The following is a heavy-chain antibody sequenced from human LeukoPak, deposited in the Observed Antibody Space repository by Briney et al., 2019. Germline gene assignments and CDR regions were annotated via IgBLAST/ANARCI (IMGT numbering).Heavy chain of an antibody. CDR2: IKQDGSEK. V-gene: IGHV3-7*03. CDR1: GFIVSSNY. Sequence: GGSLRLSCVASGFIVSSNYMSWVRQAPGKGLEWVANIKQDGSEKYYVDSVKGRFTISRDNAKNSLYLQMNSLRAEDTAVYYCARAPDDWERLYYFDYWGRGTLVTVSS. J-gene: IGHJ4*02. CDR3: ARAPDDWERLYYFDY. D-gene: IGHD1-26*01.